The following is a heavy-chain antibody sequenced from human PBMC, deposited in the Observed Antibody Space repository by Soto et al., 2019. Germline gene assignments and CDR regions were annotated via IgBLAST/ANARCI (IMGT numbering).Heavy chain of an antibody. J-gene: IGHJ5*02. V-gene: IGHV4-39*01. D-gene: IGHD6-13*01. CDR3: GRPWGIGLTPPGP. CDR1: GASINNTSYY. CDR2: IYYSGKT. Sequence: SETLSLTCTVSGASINNTSYYWGWIRQSPGKGLEWTGNIYYSGKTYYSPSLKSRVSISVDASRNQFSLRLSSVTAADTAVYYCGRPWGIGLTPPGPWGQGVLVTVS.